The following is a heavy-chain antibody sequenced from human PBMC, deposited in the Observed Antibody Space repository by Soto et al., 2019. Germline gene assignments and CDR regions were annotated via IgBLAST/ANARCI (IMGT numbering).Heavy chain of an antibody. CDR1: GYPVTAYY. CDR2: INPATGAA. D-gene: IGHD3-3*01. V-gene: IGHV1-2*02. J-gene: IGHJ3*02. Sequence: QLHLVQSGAVVKKPGASVTVSCSASGYPVTAYYMHWVRQAPGRGLEWMGGINPATGAAKYTQTFQGRVTLPRDTSTSTVVMELSGLPSEDTAVFYCARGGGVGVAGSAAFDMWGQGTLVTVSS. CDR3: ARGGGVGVAGSAAFDM.